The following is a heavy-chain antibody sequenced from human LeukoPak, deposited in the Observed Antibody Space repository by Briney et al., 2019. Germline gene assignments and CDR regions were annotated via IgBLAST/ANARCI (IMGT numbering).Heavy chain of an antibody. J-gene: IGHJ2*01. CDR2: INPSSGST. D-gene: IGHD6-19*01. Sequence: AASVKVSCKASGYTVTCHHMHWGRQAPGQGLEWMGIINPSSGSTNYAQKFQGRVTMTRDTSTTIVYMELSSLRSEDTAVYYCARDAVPAITVAGPDWYFDLWGRGTLVSVSS. CDR3: ARDAVPAITVAGPDWYFDL. V-gene: IGHV1-46*01. CDR1: GYTVTCHH.